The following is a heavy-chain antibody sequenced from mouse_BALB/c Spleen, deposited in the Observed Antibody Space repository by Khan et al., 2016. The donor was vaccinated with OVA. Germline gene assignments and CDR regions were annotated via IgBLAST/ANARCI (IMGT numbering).Heavy chain of an antibody. CDR1: GYTFTSYW. V-gene: IGHV1-7*01. D-gene: IGHD1-1*01. Sequence: QVQLQQSGAELAKPGASVKMSCKASGYTFTSYWMHWVKQRPGQGLEWIGYINPNTGYTEYNQKFKDKATLTADKSSSTAYMQLSSLTSEDSAVYYCASSYYYGSSYYAMDYWGQGTSVTVSS. CDR3: ASSYYYGSSYYAMDY. J-gene: IGHJ4*01. CDR2: INPNTGYT.